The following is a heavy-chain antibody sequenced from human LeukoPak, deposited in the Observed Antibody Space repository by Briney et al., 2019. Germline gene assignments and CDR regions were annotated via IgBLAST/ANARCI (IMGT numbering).Heavy chain of an antibody. CDR2: IFHSGST. CDR1: GGSIGASINSPNW. J-gene: IGHJ5*02. V-gene: IGHV4-4*02. CDR3: ARHEGKQQRRGWFDP. D-gene: IGHD6-13*01. Sequence: PSGTLSLTCAVSGGSIGASINSPNWWSWVRQPPGKGLEWIGEIFHSGSTNYNPSLKNRVTMSVDTSKNQFSLKLSSVTAADAAVYYCARHEGKQQRRGWFDPWGQGTLVTVSS.